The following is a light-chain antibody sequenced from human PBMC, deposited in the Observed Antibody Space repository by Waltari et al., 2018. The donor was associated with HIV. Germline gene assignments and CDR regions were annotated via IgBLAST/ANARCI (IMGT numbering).Light chain of an antibody. J-gene: IGLJ3*02. CDR2: EVN. CDR3: CSYAGSSTLV. CDR1: SSDVGSYYL. V-gene: IGLV2-23*02. Sequence: QSALTQPASVSGSPGQSLTISCTGTSSDVGSYYLVSWYQQPPGKAPKLMSYEVNKRPSGVSNRFSGSKSGNTASLTISGLQAEDEADFYCCSYAGSSTLVFGGGTKLTVL.